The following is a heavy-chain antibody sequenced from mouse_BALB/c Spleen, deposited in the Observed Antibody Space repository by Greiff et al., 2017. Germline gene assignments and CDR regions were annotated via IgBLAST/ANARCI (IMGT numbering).Heavy chain of an antibody. CDR3: ARNGKTDAMDY. Sequence: VQRVESGPGLVQPSQSLSITCTVSGFSLTSYGVHWVRQSPGKGLEWLGVIWSGGSTDYNAAFISRLSISKDNSKSQVFFKMNSLQADDTAIYYCARNGKTDAMDYWGQGTSVTVSS. J-gene: IGHJ4*01. CDR1: GFSLTSYG. V-gene: IGHV2-4-1*01. CDR2: IWSGGST. D-gene: IGHD4-1*01.